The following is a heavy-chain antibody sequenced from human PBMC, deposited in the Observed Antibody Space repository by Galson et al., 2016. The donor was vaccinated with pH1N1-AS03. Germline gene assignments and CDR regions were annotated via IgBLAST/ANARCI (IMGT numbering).Heavy chain of an antibody. CDR2: ICGYDDDT. J-gene: IGHJ3*02. D-gene: IGHD2-15*01. Sequence: SVKVSCKASGYTFSTYGVSGVRQAPGQGLEWMGWICGYDDDTNYAQNVAGRVTMTTDKSTSTVYMELRSLRSDDTAVYYCARDRGFRPDTFDIWGQGTWVTVSS. V-gene: IGHV1-18*04. CDR1: GYTFSTYG. CDR3: ARDRGFRPDTFDI.